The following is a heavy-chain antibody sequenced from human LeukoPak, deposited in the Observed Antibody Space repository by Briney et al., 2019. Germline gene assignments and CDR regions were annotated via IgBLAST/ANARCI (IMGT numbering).Heavy chain of an antibody. Sequence: SETLSLTCTVSGGSISSGGYYWSWIRQHPGKGLEWIGYIYYSGSTYYNPSLKSRVTISVDTSKNQFSLKLSSVTAADTAVYYCARDRRSGRFIRYFDYWGQGTLVTVSS. J-gene: IGHJ4*02. CDR1: GGSISSGGYY. CDR2: IYYSGST. CDR3: ARDRRSGRFIRYFDY. D-gene: IGHD3-10*01. V-gene: IGHV4-31*03.